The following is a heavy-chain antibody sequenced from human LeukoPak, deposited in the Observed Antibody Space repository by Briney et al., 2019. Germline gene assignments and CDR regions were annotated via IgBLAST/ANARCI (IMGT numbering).Heavy chain of an antibody. CDR2: INSDGGST. Sequence: GGSLRLSCAASGFTFSSYWMHWVRQPPGKGLVWVSRINSDGGSTTYADSVKGRFTISRDNARNTLYLQMNSLRAEDTAVYYCARGGETNNWYPGYFDYWGQGALVTVSS. J-gene: IGHJ4*02. CDR1: GFTFSSYW. CDR3: ARGGETNNWYPGYFDY. V-gene: IGHV3-74*01. D-gene: IGHD1-1*01.